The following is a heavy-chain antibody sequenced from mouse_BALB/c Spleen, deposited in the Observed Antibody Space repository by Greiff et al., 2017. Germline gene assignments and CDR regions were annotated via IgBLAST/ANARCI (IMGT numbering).Heavy chain of an antibody. CDR1: GYSITSDYA. J-gene: IGHJ2*01. D-gene: IGHD1-1*01. CDR2: ISYSGST. V-gene: IGHV3-2*02. Sequence: EVQLQQSGPGLVKPSQSLSLTCTVTGYSITSDYAWNWIRQFPGNKLEWMGYISYSGSTSYNPSLKSRISITRDTSKNQFFLQLNSVTTEDTATYYCARKGITTVVAYYFDYWGQGTTLTVSS. CDR3: ARKGITTVVAYYFDY.